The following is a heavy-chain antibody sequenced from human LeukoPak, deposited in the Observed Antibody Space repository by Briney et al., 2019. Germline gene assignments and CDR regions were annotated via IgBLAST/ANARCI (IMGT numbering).Heavy chain of an antibody. J-gene: IGHJ4*02. CDR3: ARAYYYDSSAYLFDY. CDR1: EYTFTGYY. D-gene: IGHD3-22*01. CDR2: INPNSGDT. Sequence: ASVKVSCEASEYTFTGYYMHWVRQAPGQGLEWMGRINPNSGDTNYAQKFQGRVAMTRDTSISTAYMELSRLSSDDTAVYFCARAYYYDSSAYLFDYWGQGTLVTVSS. V-gene: IGHV1-2*06.